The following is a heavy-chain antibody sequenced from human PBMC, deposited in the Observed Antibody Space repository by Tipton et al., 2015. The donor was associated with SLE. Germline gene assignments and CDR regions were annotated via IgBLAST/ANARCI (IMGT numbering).Heavy chain of an antibody. V-gene: IGHV3-53*05. CDR1: GLTVSNNY. Sequence: GSLRLSCAASGLTVSNNYMTWVRQAPGKGLEWVSVLYSGGSTYYAESVEGRFTISRDNSKNTLYLHMNSLRTEDTAVYYCAKGGSGGTIFDSWGQGTLVSVSS. J-gene: IGHJ4*02. CDR3: AKGGSGGTIFDS. CDR2: LYSGGST. D-gene: IGHD1-7*01.